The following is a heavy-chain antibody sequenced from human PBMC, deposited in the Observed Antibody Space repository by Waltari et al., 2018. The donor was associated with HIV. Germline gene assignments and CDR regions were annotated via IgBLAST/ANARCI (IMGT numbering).Heavy chain of an antibody. V-gene: IGHV5-51*01. CDR3: VRQFGDQ. D-gene: IGHD3-16*01. CDR1: GYSFTNYW. CDR2: VYPAYSDT. J-gene: IGHJ4*02. Sequence: EVQLVQSGAEVKKSGESLKISCQGSGYSFTNYWICWVRQMPGKGLEWMGIVYPAYSDTRYSPSFQGQVTISADKSISTAYVQWSSLKASDSAIYYCVRQFGDQWGQGSLVTVSS.